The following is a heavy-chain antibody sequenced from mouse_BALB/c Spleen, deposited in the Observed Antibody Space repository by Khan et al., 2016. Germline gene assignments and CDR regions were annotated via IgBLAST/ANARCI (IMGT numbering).Heavy chain of an antibody. Sequence: QVQLKESGPGLVAPSQSLSITCTVSGFSLTSYGVHWVRQPPGKGLEWLGVIWAGGSTNYNSALMSRLSISKDNSKSQVFLKMNSLQTDDTAMYYCAREDGSRSLAYWGQGTLVTVSA. V-gene: IGHV2-9*02. CDR1: GFSLTSYG. J-gene: IGHJ3*01. D-gene: IGHD1-1*01. CDR3: AREDGSRSLAY. CDR2: IWAGGST.